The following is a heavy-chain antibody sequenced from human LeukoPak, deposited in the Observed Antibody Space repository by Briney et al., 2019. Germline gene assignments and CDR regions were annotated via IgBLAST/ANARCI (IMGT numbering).Heavy chain of an antibody. CDR1: GFSANSYY. CDR3: ARRYCSTCPTGHAFDL. J-gene: IGHJ3*01. D-gene: IGHD2-2*01. CDR2: LSSGDNT. Sequence: PGGSLRLSCAASGFSANSYYMSWVRQAPGRGLEWVSALSSGDNTHYADSVNGRFTISRDNSKNTLYLQLNSLRAEDTAVYYCARRYCSTCPTGHAFDLWGQGTVVTVSS. V-gene: IGHV3-53*01.